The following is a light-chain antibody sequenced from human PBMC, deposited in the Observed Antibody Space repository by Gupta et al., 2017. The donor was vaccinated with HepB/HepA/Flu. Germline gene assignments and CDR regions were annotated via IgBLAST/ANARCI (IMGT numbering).Light chain of an antibody. V-gene: IGKV3-20*01. Sequence: PGERATLSCSASQSVNYNFLAWYQQKPGQAPRLLISQISRRATGVPDRFSGGGSGTDFTLIISRLEPEDFAVYYCQQYGSSPWTFGPGTKVEVK. J-gene: IGKJ1*01. CDR2: QIS. CDR3: QQYGSSPWT. CDR1: QSVNYNF.